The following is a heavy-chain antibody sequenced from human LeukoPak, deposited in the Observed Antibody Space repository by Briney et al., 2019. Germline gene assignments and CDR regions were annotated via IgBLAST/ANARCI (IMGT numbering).Heavy chain of an antibody. D-gene: IGHD6-13*01. CDR3: ARDRYSSPPWFDP. CDR2: ISYDGSNK. V-gene: IGHV3-30*03. CDR1: GFTFSSYG. J-gene: IGHJ5*02. Sequence: PGGSLRLSCAASGFTFSSYGMHWVRQAPGKGLEWVAVISYDGSNKYYADSVKGRFTISRDNSKNTLYLQMNSLRAEDTAVYYCARDRYSSPPWFDPWGQGTLVTVSS.